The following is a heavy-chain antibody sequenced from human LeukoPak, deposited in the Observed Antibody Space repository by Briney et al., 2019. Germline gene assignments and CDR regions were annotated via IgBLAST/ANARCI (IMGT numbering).Heavy chain of an antibody. CDR3: AREFIVGATGAWDH. Sequence: GGSLRLSCAASGFDFDDYAMHWVRQAPGKGLEWVSVLYSGGGTYYADSVKGRFTISRDNSRNTLYLQMNSLRAEDTAMYYCAREFIVGATGAWDHWGQGTLVTVSS. CDR1: GFDFDDYA. J-gene: IGHJ4*02. D-gene: IGHD1-26*01. CDR2: LYSGGGT. V-gene: IGHV3-66*01.